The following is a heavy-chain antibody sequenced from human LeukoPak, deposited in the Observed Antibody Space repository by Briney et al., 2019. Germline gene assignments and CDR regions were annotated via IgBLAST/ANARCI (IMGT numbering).Heavy chain of an antibody. CDR2: IYYSGST. Sequence: SETLSLTCTISGGSISNYFWSWIRQPPEKGLEWIGYIYYSGSTNYSPSLKSRVTISVDTSKNQFSLKLSSVTAADTAVYYCARSEYSYGADAFDIWGQGTMVTVSS. J-gene: IGHJ3*02. D-gene: IGHD5-18*01. CDR1: GGSISNYF. CDR3: ARSEYSYGADAFDI. V-gene: IGHV4-59*01.